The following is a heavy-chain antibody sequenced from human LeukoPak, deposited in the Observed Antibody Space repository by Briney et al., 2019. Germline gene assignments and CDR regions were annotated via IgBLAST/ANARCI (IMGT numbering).Heavy chain of an antibody. V-gene: IGHV1-2*02. Sequence: AASVKVSCKASGYTFTGYYIHWVRQAPGQGLEWMGWINPNSGGTNYAQKFQGRVTMTRDTSSSTTYMELSRLRSGDTAVYYCGKSGRGAIGESSDYNWFDPWGQGTLVTVSS. CDR2: INPNSGGT. J-gene: IGHJ5*02. CDR3: GKSGRGAIGESSDYNWFDP. D-gene: IGHD3-10*01. CDR1: GYTFTGYY.